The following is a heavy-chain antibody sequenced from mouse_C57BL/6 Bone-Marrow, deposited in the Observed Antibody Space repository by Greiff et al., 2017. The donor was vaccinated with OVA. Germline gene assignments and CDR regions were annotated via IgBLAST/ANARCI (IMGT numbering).Heavy chain of an antibody. J-gene: IGHJ4*01. V-gene: IGHV1-19*01. CDR1: GYTFTDYY. CDR3: AKGKFITTVVVPYYAMDY. D-gene: IGHD1-1*01. CDR2: INPYNGGT. Sequence: EVKLVESGPVLVKPGASVKMSCKASGYTFTDYYMNWVKQSHGKSLEWIGVINPYNGGTSYNQKFKGKATLTVDKSSSTAYMELNSLTSEDSAVYYCAKGKFITTVVVPYYAMDYWGQGTSVTVSS.